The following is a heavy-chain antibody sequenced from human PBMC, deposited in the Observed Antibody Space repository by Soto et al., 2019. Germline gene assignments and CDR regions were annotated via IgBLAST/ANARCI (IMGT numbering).Heavy chain of an antibody. Sequence: SETQSLTCSVYDGSFIGYYWSWIRQPPGKALEWIGEINHSGSTNYNPSLKSRVTISVDTSKNQFSLKLSSVTAADTAVYYCARVRGIQLWLRTYYYYGMDVWGQGTTVTVSS. V-gene: IGHV4-34*01. J-gene: IGHJ6*02. CDR2: INHSGST. CDR1: DGSFIGYY. CDR3: ARVRGIQLWLRTYYYYGMDV. D-gene: IGHD5-18*01.